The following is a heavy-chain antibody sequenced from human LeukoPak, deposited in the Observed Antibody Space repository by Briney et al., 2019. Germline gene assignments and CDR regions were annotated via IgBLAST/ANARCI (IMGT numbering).Heavy chain of an antibody. CDR3: ARHVRELLWFGESPPNWFDP. J-gene: IGHJ5*02. CDR1: GGSFSGYY. CDR2: INHSGST. Sequence: SETLSLTCAVYGGSFSGYYWSWIRQPPGKGLEWIGEINHSGSTNYNPSLKSRVTISVDTSKNQFSLKLSSVTAADTAVYYCARHVRELLWFGESPPNWFDPRGQGTLVTVSS. V-gene: IGHV4-34*01. D-gene: IGHD3-10*01.